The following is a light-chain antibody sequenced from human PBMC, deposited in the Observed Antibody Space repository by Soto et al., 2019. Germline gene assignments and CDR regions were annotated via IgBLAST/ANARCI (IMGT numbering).Light chain of an antibody. Sequence: EIVLTQSPATLSLSPGERATLSCRASQSVSSYLAWYQQKPGQAPRLLIYDASNRATGIPARFSGSGSGTDFPLTICSLEPEDFAVYYCQQRSTLFGQGTRLEI. J-gene: IGKJ5*01. CDR2: DAS. CDR1: QSVSSY. V-gene: IGKV3-11*01. CDR3: QQRSTL.